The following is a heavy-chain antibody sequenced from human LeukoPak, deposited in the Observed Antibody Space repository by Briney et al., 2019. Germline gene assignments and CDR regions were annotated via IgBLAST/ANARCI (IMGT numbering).Heavy chain of an antibody. CDR1: GFSFSSYA. CDR3: ARDRRFPDDVFDI. J-gene: IGHJ3*02. Sequence: PGGSLRLSCAASGFSFSSYAMSWVRQAPGKGLEWVSYITGSDGRTCYPDSVKGRLTISRDNSKNMLYLQMNNLRAEDTAVYYCARDRRFPDDVFDIWGQGTMVTVSS. CDR2: ITGSDGRT. D-gene: IGHD2-21*01. V-gene: IGHV3-23*01.